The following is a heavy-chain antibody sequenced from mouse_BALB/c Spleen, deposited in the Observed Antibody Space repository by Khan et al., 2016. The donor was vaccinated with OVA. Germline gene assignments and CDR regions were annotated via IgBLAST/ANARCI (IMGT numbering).Heavy chain of an antibody. D-gene: IGHD1-1*01. V-gene: IGHV1-20*02. CDR2: INPHIGET. J-gene: IGHJ2*01. Sequence: EVQLKQSGPELVKPGASVKISCKASGYSFTGYFMHWVMQSHGKSLEWIGRINPHIGETFYNQKFKGKATLTVDESSSTAHMELRSLASEDSAVYFCARIYSSDFDYWGQGTTLTVSS. CDR3: ARIYSSDFDY. CDR1: GYSFTGYF.